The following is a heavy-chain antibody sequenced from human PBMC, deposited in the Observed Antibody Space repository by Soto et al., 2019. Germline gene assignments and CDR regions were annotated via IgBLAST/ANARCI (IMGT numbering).Heavy chain of an antibody. Sequence: SETLSLTCTVSGGSISSYYLSWIRQPPGKGLEWIGYIYYSGSTNYNPSLKSRVTISVDTSKNQFSLKLSSVTAADTAVYYCAGGPGYCSSTSCSWSFWFDPWGQGTLVTVSS. CDR1: GGSISSYY. D-gene: IGHD2-2*01. CDR2: IYYSGST. V-gene: IGHV4-59*01. J-gene: IGHJ5*02. CDR3: AGGPGYCSSTSCSWSFWFDP.